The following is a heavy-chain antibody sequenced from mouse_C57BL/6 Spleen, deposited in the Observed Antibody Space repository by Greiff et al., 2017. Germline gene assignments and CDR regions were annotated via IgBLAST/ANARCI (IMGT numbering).Heavy chain of an antibody. CDR1: GYTFTSYG. Sequence: QVQLQQSGAELARPGASVKLSCKASGYTFTSYGISWVKQRTGQGLEWIGEIYPRSGNTYYNEKFKGKATLTADKSSSTAYMELRSLTSEDSAVYICARTGYGNYENWYFGVWGTVTTVTVSS. J-gene: IGHJ1*03. CDR2: IYPRSGNT. D-gene: IGHD2-10*02. CDR3: ARTGYGNYENWYFGV. V-gene: IGHV1-81*01.